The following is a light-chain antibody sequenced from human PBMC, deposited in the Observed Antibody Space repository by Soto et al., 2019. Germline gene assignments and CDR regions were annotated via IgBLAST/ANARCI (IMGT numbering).Light chain of an antibody. CDR2: DVS. Sequence: DIQMIQSPSSLSAAGGDRVSIACQASQDISNSLNWYQQPPGQAPKLLIYDVSNLETGVPSRLSGSGSGTDFTFTIRSLQPEDIATYYCQQYDNLLTFGGGTKVDIK. CDR3: QQYDNLLT. CDR1: QDISNS. V-gene: IGKV1-33*01. J-gene: IGKJ4*01.